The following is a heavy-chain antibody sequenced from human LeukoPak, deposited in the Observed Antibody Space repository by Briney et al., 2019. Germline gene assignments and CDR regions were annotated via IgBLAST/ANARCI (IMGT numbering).Heavy chain of an antibody. J-gene: IGHJ3*02. CDR1: GYTFTSYD. V-gene: IGHV1-8*01. Sequence: ASVKVSCKASGYTFTSYDINWVRQATGQGLEWMGWMNPNSGNTGYAKKFQGRVTMTRNTSISTAYMELSSLRSEDTAVYYCARDFTVTTFMDAFDIWGQGTMVTVSS. CDR3: ARDFTVTTFMDAFDI. CDR2: MNPNSGNT. D-gene: IGHD4-17*01.